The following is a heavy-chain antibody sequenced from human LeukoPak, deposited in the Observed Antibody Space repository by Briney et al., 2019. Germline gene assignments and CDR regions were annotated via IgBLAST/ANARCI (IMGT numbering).Heavy chain of an antibody. CDR2: ISSSSSTI. J-gene: IGHJ6*03. V-gene: IGHV3-48*01. CDR3: ARESIPYYYYMDV. D-gene: IGHD2-2*02. CDR1: GFTFSSYS. Sequence: PGGSLRLSCAAFGFTFSSYSMNWVRQAPGKGLEWVSYISSSSSTIYYADSVKGRFTISRDNAKNSLYLQMNSLRAEDTAVYYCARESIPYYYYMDVWGKGTTVTVSS.